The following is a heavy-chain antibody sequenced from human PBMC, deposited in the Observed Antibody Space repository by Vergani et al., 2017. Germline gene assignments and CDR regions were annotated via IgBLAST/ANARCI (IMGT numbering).Heavy chain of an antibody. V-gene: IGHV4-4*09. CDR3: ARMGGYDEGDAFRIGYFDS. D-gene: IGHD3-22*01. CDR1: FDSIRHLY. J-gene: IGHJ4*02. Sequence: QVQLQESGPGLVKSSETLSLTCSVSFDSIRHLYCNWIRQPPGKGLEWIGYIYSTGSTHHNPSLRRRINMSVDTSKNQFSLKLNSVTAADTALYYCARMGGYDEGDAFRIGYFDSWGQGTLVTVSS. CDR2: IYSTGST.